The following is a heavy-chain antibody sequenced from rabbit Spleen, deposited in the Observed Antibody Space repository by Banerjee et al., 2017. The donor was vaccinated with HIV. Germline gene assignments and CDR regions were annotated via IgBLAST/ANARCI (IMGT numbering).Heavy chain of an antibody. J-gene: IGHJ4*01. V-gene: IGHV1S40*01. D-gene: IGHD4-1*01. Sequence: QQLVESGGGLVKPGASLTLTCKASGFSFSSGYYMSWVRQAPGKGLEWIGCIGSGTGTTYYASWAKGRFTISKASWTTVTLQMISLTDADTARYFCARDLAGAVGWNFDLWGPGTLVTVS. CDR2: IGSGTGTT. CDR3: ARDLAGAVGWNFDL. CDR1: GFSFSSGYY.